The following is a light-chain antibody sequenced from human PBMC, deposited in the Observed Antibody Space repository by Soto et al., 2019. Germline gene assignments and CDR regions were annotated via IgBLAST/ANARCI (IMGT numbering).Light chain of an antibody. CDR1: SSDVGGYNY. Sequence: QSVLTQPASVSGSPGQSITISCTGTSSDVGGYNYVSWYQQHPGKAPKLMIYEVSNRPSGVSNRFSGSKSGNTASLTISGLQAEDEADYYCSSYTSTTPYVFGPAPKVAVL. CDR2: EVS. CDR3: SSYTSTTPYV. J-gene: IGLJ1*01. V-gene: IGLV2-14*01.